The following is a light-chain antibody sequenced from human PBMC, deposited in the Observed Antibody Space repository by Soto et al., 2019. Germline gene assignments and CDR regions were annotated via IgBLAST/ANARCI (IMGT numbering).Light chain of an antibody. CDR3: QQYGSSPPIN. CDR1: QSVTSSS. J-gene: IGKJ5*01. CDR2: GAS. Sequence: IVLTHFPGTLSLSPWERATLSCRASQSVTSSSLAWYQQKVGRAPRVLIYGASNRATGIPDRFSGSGSGTDFTLTISRLEPEDFAVYYCQQYGSSPPINFGQGTRLEIK. V-gene: IGKV3-20*01.